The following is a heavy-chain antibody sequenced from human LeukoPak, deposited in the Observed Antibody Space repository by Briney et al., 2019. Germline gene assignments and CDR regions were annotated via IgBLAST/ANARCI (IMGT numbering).Heavy chain of an antibody. CDR3: AAGYQSDY. V-gene: IGHV3-30*02. CDR2: IRFDGSNK. CDR1: GFTFSNYG. J-gene: IGHJ4*02. D-gene: IGHD3-9*01. Sequence: GGSLRLSCAASGFTFSNYGVHWVRQAPGKGLEWVSFIRFDGSNKYYADSVKGRFTISRDNSKNTLFLQMNSLRAEDTAVYYCAAGYQSDYWGQGTLVTVSS.